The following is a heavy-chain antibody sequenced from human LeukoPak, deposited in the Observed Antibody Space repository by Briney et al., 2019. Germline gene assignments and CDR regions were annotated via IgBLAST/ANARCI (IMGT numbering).Heavy chain of an antibody. CDR1: GFTFSSYA. V-gene: IGHV3-23*01. CDR3: AKGGHYSFFDY. CDR2: ISGSGGST. J-gene: IGHJ4*02. D-gene: IGHD2-15*01. Sequence: GGPLRLSCAASGFTFSSYAMSWVRQAPGKGLEWVSAISGSGGSTYYADSVKGRFAISRDNSKNTLYLQMNSLRAEDTAVYYCAKGGHYSFFDYWGQGTLVTVSS.